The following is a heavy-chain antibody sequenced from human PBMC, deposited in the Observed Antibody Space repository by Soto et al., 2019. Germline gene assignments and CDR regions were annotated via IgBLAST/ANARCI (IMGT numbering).Heavy chain of an antibody. D-gene: IGHD3-10*01. CDR1: GFTFTSSA. J-gene: IGHJ4*02. CDR3: AAPSMVRGVILADY. CDR2: IVVGSGNT. Sequence: SVKVSCKASGFTFTSSAVQWVRQARGQRLEWIGWIVVGSGNTNYAQKFQERVTITRDMSTSTAYMGLSSLRSEDTAVYYCAAPSMVRGVILADYWGQGTLVTVSS. V-gene: IGHV1-58*01.